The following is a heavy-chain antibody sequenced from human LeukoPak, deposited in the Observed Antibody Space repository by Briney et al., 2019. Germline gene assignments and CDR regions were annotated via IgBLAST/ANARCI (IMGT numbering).Heavy chain of an antibody. CDR1: GGSISSYY. D-gene: IGHD4-17*01. CDR3: AGSTVTTYQDAFDI. J-gene: IGHJ3*02. CDR2: IYSSGST. V-gene: IGHV4-4*07. Sequence: SETLSLTCTVSGGSISSYYWSWIRQPAGKGLEWIGRIYSSGSTNYNPSLKSRVPMSVDTSKNLFSLKLSSVTAADTAVYYCAGSTVTTYQDAFDIWGQGTMVTVSS.